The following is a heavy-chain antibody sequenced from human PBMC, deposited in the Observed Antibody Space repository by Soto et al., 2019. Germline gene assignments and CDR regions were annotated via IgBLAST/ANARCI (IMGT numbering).Heavy chain of an antibody. CDR3: AKAREVTLVGISLDQ. CDR2: VGGSGDGT. V-gene: IGHV3-23*01. J-gene: IGHJ4*02. CDR1: GFTFSTYT. Sequence: GWSLRLSCAASGFTFSTYTMTLVRQAPGKGLEWVSSVGGSGDGTYYADSVKGRFTISRDNSKNTLYLQMNSLRDEDTAIYYCAKAREVTLVGISLDQCGQGTPVTVSS. D-gene: IGHD1-1*01.